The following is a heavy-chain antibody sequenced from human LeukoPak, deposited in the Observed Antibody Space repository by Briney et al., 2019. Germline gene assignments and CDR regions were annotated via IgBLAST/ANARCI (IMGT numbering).Heavy chain of an antibody. CDR2: ISGSGGST. D-gene: IGHD1-26*01. CDR1: GFTFSSYA. V-gene: IGHV3-23*01. J-gene: IGHJ4*02. CDR3: AKGPYSGSPYRY. Sequence: PGGSVRLSCAASGFTFSSYAMSWVRQAPGKGREWVSAISGSGGSTYYADSVQARFTISRDNSKNTLYLQMNSLRPGNTAVHNCAKGPYSGSPYRYWGAETLVTVSS.